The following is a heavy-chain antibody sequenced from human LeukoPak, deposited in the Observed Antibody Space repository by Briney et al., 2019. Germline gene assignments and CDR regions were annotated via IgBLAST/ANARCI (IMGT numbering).Heavy chain of an antibody. D-gene: IGHD3-10*01. CDR1: GFTFSSYA. V-gene: IGHV3-30*04. Sequence: GRSLRLSCAASGFTFSSYAMHWVRQAPGKGLEWVAVISYDGSNKYYADSVKGRFTISRDNSKNTLYLQMNSLRAEDTAVYYCARWYYYGSGLAYMDVWGKGTTVTVSS. CDR2: ISYDGSNK. J-gene: IGHJ6*03. CDR3: ARWYYYGSGLAYMDV.